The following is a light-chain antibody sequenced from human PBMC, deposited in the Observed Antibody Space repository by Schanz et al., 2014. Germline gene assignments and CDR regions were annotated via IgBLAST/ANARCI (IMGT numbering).Light chain of an antibody. CDR2: AAS. Sequence: DIQMTQSPSSLSASVGDRVTITCRASRDISNNLAWYQQKQGKVPKMLIYAASILQSGVSSRFGGSGSGTDFTLTISSLQPEDVATYYCQKYNSAPKITFGPGTKVDIK. CDR1: RDISNN. V-gene: IGKV1-27*01. CDR3: QKYNSAPKIT. J-gene: IGKJ3*01.